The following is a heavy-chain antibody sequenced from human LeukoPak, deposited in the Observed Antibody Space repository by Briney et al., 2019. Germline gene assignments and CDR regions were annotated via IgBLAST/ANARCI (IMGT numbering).Heavy chain of an antibody. CDR2: IRSVRTI. J-gene: IGHJ4*02. D-gene: IGHD3-10*01. V-gene: IGHV3-48*03. CDR1: GFTFSSYE. Sequence: GGSLRLSCAASGFTFSSYEMTWVRQAPGKGLEWVSYIRSVRTIYYAATVKGRCTSSRDKAKNSLYLQMNGLRAEDTAVYCCARFMVRGVFDYWGQGTLVTVSS. CDR3: ARFMVRGVFDY.